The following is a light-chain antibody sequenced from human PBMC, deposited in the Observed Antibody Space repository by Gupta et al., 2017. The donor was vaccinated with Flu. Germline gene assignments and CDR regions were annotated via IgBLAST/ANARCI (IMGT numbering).Light chain of an antibody. J-gene: IGKJ1*01. CDR3: NQSRHSPGA. CDR2: VDS. CDR1: QSRVYSDGNTA. Sequence: VAPGQPASSACRTSQSRVYSDGNTALYWYQQRPGQAPKLLIYVDSHRDSGVPDRFSGSGSGTDFTLKISRVEAEDVGVYYCNQSRHSPGAFGQGTKVEIK. V-gene: IGKV2-30*01.